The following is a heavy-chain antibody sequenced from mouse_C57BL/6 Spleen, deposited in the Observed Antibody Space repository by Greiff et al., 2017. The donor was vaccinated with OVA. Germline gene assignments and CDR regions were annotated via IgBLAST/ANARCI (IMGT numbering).Heavy chain of an antibody. V-gene: IGHV1-54*01. CDR1: GYAFTNYL. J-gene: IGHJ3*01. CDR2: INPGSGGT. CDR3: ARGNDYGGFGY. Sequence: VKLVESGAELVRPGTSVKVSCKASGYAFTNYLIEWVKQRPGQGLEWIGVINPGSGGTNYNGKFKGKATLTADKSSSTAYMPLSSLTSEDSAVYFCARGNDYGGFGYWGQGALVTVSA. D-gene: IGHD2-4*01.